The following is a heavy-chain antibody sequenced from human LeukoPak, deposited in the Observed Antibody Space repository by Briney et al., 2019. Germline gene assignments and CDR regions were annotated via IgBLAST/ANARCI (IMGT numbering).Heavy chain of an antibody. CDR2: ISAYNGNT. CDR3: ASGQDGWFGGPHFLDY. Sequence: GASVKVSCKASGYTFTNYGISWVRQAPGQGLEWMGWISAYNGNTNYAQKLQGRVTMTTDTSTSTAYMELRSLRSDDTAVYYCASGQDGWFGGPHFLDYWGQGTLVTVSS. V-gene: IGHV1-18*01. J-gene: IGHJ4*02. D-gene: IGHD3-10*01. CDR1: GYTFTNYG.